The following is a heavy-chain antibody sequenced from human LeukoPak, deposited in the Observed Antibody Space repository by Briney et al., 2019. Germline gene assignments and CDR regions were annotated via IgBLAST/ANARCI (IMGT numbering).Heavy chain of an antibody. J-gene: IGHJ4*02. D-gene: IGHD3-22*01. V-gene: IGHV4-4*02. CDR3: AGLVGRYSSGLYYYYFDY. Sequence: SETLPLTCTVSGDSINSLDLWSWVRPPPGRGLEWIGEMYLSGTTHSNPSVKSRVTISIDKSKNQFFLNLSSVTAADTAVYYCAGLVGRYSSGLYYYYFDYWGQGTLVTVSS. CDR1: GDSINSLDL. CDR2: MYLSGTT.